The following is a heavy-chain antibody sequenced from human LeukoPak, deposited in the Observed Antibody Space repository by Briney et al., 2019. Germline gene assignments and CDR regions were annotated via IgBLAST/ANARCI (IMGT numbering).Heavy chain of an antibody. CDR3: ARDKSSVTADYYYYMDV. Sequence: PGGSPRLSCAASGFTFSSYEMNWVRQAPGKGLEWVSSISSSSSYIYYADSVKGRFTISRDNAKNSLYLQMNSLRAEDTAVYYCARDKSSVTADYYYYMDVWGKGTTVTVSS. J-gene: IGHJ6*03. CDR1: GFTFSSYE. CDR2: ISSSSSYI. D-gene: IGHD2-21*02. V-gene: IGHV3-21*01.